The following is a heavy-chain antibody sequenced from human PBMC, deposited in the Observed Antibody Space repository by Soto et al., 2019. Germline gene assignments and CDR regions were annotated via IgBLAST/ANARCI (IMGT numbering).Heavy chain of an antibody. CDR1: GGTFSSYA. D-gene: IGHD3-22*01. Sequence: QVQLVQSGAEVKKPGSSVKVSCKASGGTFSSYAISWVRQAPGQGLEWMGGIIPIFGTANYAQKFQGRVTITADESTGTAYMELSSLRSEDTAVYYCARGVVGYYDSSGYTEGWFDPWGQGTLVTVSS. CDR3: ARGVVGYYDSSGYTEGWFDP. CDR2: IIPIFGTA. V-gene: IGHV1-69*12. J-gene: IGHJ5*02.